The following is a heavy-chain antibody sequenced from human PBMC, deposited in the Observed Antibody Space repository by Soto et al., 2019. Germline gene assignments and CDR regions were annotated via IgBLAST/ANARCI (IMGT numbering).Heavy chain of an antibody. CDR2: ISTYSGDT. V-gene: IGHV1-18*01. CDR1: GYTFFTYD. CDR3: ARHHGPTTSENWFDP. J-gene: IGHJ5*02. D-gene: IGHD5-12*01. Sequence: QVHLVQSGVEVKTPGASVKVSCQASGYTFFTYDIXXXRQAPGXXXXXXIWISTYSGDTKYAQKFQGRVTMTTDTSTTTAYLELRSLRSDDTAVYYCARHHGPTTSENWFDPWGQGTLVTVSS.